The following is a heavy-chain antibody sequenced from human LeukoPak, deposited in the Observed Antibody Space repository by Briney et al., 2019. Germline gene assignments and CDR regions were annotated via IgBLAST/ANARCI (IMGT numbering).Heavy chain of an antibody. CDR3: ARGLLVRGVISPYSP. CDR2: ISAYNGNT. CDR1: GYTFTSYG. V-gene: IGHV1-18*01. J-gene: IGHJ5*02. D-gene: IGHD3-10*01. Sequence: GASVKVSCKASGYTFTSYGISWVRQAPGQGLEWMGWISAYNGNTHYAQKLQGRVTMTTDTSTSTVYMELSRLRSDDTAVYYRARGLLVRGVISPYSPWGQGTLVTVSS.